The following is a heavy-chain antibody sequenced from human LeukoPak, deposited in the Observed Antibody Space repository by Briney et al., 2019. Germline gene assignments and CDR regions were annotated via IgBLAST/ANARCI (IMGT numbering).Heavy chain of an antibody. D-gene: IGHD2-15*01. CDR3: AERPYYCSGGSCYPNWFDP. Sequence: PGGSLRLSCAASGFTFSSYWMSWVRQAPGKGLEWIGEINHSGSTNYNPSLKSRVTISVDTSKNQFSLKLSSVTAADTAVYYCAERPYYCSGGSCYPNWFDPWGQGTLVTVSS. CDR1: GFTFSSYW. V-gene: IGHV4-34*08. CDR2: INHSGST. J-gene: IGHJ5*02.